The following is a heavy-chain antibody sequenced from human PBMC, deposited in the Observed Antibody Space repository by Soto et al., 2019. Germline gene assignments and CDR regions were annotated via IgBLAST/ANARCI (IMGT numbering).Heavy chain of an antibody. V-gene: IGHV3-72*01. CDR2: IRKKTNSYTT. CDR3: ARVEAPSYYFDY. CDR1: GFTFSDHY. D-gene: IGHD1-1*01. J-gene: IGHJ4*02. Sequence: EVQVVESGGGLVQPGGSLRLSCAASGFTFSDHYMDWVRQAPGKGLEWVGRIRKKTNSYTTEYAASVKGRFTISRDDSKNSLYLQMNSLKTEDPAVYYCARVEAPSYYFDYWGQGTLVTVSS.